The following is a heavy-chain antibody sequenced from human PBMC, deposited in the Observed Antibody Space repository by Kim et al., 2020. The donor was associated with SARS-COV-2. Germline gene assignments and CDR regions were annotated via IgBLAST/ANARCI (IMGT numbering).Heavy chain of an antibody. J-gene: IGHJ4*02. CDR3: ARDVVLLWFGELGY. V-gene: IGHV1-3*01. Sequence: ASVKVSCKASGYTFTSYAMHWVRQAPGQRLEWMGWINAGNGNTKYSQKFQGRVTITRDTSASTAYMELSSLRSEDTAVYYCARDVVLLWFGELGYWGQGTLVTVSS. D-gene: IGHD3-10*01. CDR2: INAGNGNT. CDR1: GYTFTSYA.